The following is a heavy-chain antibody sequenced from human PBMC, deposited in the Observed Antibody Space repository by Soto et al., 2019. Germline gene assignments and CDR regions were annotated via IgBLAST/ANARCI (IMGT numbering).Heavy chain of an antibody. J-gene: IGHJ1*01. V-gene: IGHV1-46*01. CDR1: GYRFTSYY. Sequence: VSVKVSWKASGYRFTSYYMRWVRQAPGQGLEWMGIINPSGGSTSYAQKFQGRVTITRDTSASTAYMELSSLRSEDTAVYYCAKAHRYSSGWYAGLWGQGTLVTVSS. D-gene: IGHD6-19*01. CDR3: AKAHRYSSGWYAGL. CDR2: INPSGGST.